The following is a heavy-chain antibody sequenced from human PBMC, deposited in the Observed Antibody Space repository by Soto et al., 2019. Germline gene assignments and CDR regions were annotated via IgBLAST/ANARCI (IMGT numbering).Heavy chain of an antibody. D-gene: IGHD6-13*01. CDR2: IYHSGST. J-gene: IGHJ5*02. CDR1: GYSISSGYY. V-gene: IGHV4-38-2*02. CDR3: ARDKRRAAAGQNWFDP. Sequence: PSETLSLTCAVSGYSISSGYYWGWIRQPPGKGLEWIGSIYHSGSTYYNPSLKSRVTISVDTSKNQFSLKLSSVNAADTAVYYCARDKRRAAAGQNWFDPWGQGTLVTVSS.